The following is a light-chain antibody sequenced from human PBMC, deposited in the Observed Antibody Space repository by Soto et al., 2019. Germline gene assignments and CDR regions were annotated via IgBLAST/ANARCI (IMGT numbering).Light chain of an antibody. V-gene: IGLV2-14*01. J-gene: IGLJ1*01. Sequence: QSVLTQPASVSGSPGQSITISCTGTSSDVGGYNYVSWYQQHPGKAPKLMIYEVSNRPSGVSNRFSGSKSGNTASLTISGLQAEDEADYYCSSHAGSIHFYVFGTGTKVTVL. CDR3: SSHAGSIHFYV. CDR2: EVS. CDR1: SSDVGGYNY.